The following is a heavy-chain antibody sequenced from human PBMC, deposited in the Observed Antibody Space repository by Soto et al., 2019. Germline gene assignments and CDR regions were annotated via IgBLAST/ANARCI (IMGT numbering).Heavy chain of an antibody. J-gene: IGHJ6*02. CDR2: IIPIFDTA. Sequence: SVKVSCKASGDTFSDFTINWVRRAPGQRLEWMGGIIPIFDTANYAEKFQGRVTITADESTSTSFMEVSSLRSEDTAVYYCARNGPQEGCSYGMDVWGQGTMVTVSS. CDR3: ARNGPQEGCSYGMDV. CDR1: GDTFSDFT. D-gene: IGHD2-15*01. V-gene: IGHV1-69*13.